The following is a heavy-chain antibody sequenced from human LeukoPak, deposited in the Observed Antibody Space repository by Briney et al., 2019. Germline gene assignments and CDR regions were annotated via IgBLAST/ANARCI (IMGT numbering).Heavy chain of an antibody. CDR2: ISYDGNNK. V-gene: IGHV3-30*04. Sequence: GGSLRLSCAASGFTFSSYAMHWVRQAPGKGLEWVALISYDGNNKYFPDSVKGRFTISRDNSKNTLYLQMNSLRPEDTAVYYCARLNLSMYSSGWSSAFDIWGQGTLVTSSS. CDR1: GFTFSSYA. J-gene: IGHJ3*02. CDR3: ARLNLSMYSSGWSSAFDI. D-gene: IGHD6-19*01.